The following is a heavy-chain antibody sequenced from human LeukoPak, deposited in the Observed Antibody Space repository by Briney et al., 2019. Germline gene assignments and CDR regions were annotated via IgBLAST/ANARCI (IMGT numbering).Heavy chain of an antibody. CDR1: GGSISSGGYY. CDR3: ARDPINTIFGVVDAFDI. Sequence: PSQTLSLTCTVSGGSISSGGYYWSWIRQHPGKGLEWIGYIYYSGSTYYNPSLKSRVTMSVDTSKNQFSLKLSSVTAADTAVYYCARDPINTIFGVVDAFDIWGQGTMVTVSS. CDR2: IYYSGST. V-gene: IGHV4-31*03. J-gene: IGHJ3*02. D-gene: IGHD3-3*01.